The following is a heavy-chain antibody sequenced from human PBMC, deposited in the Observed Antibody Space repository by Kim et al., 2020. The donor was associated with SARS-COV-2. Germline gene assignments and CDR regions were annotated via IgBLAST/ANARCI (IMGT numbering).Heavy chain of an antibody. Sequence: ASVKVSCKASGYTFTSYGISWVRQAPGQGLEWMGWISAYNGNTNYAQKLQGRVTMTTDTSTSTAYMELRSLRSDDTAVYYCAREERGPAAIGGKINFDYWGQGTLVTVSS. J-gene: IGHJ4*02. D-gene: IGHD2-2*01. CDR3: AREERGPAAIGGKINFDY. CDR1: GYTFTSYG. V-gene: IGHV1-18*01. CDR2: ISAYNGNT.